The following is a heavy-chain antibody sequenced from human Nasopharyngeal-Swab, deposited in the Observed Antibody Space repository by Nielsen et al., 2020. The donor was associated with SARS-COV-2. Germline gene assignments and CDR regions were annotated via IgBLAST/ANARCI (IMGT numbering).Heavy chain of an antibody. V-gene: IGHV4-34*01. CDR3: ARGHRSISMIVVVIATAHFHFDS. J-gene: IGHJ4*02. CDR1: GGSFSGYY. D-gene: IGHD3-22*01. CDR2: INHSGTT. Sequence: SETLSLTCAVYGGSFSGYYWSWIRQPPGKGLEWIGEINHSGTTSYNPSLKSRVTISSDTSKNQFSLKLSSVTAADTAVYYCARGHRSISMIVVVIATAHFHFDSWGRGTLVTVTS.